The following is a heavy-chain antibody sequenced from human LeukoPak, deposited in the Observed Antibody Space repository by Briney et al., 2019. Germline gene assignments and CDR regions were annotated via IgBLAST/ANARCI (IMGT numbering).Heavy chain of an antibody. CDR3: ARHLGGSSLFAY. D-gene: IGHD1-26*01. Sequence: SETLSLTCTVSGDSISSSAYYWHWIRQSPGEGLEWIGTVYYSGRTSYNPSLKSRVTISVETSKNQFSLKLSSVAATDTAVYYCARHLGGSSLFAYWGQGTLVTVPS. CDR2: VYYSGRT. CDR1: GDSISSSAYY. J-gene: IGHJ4*02. V-gene: IGHV4-39*01.